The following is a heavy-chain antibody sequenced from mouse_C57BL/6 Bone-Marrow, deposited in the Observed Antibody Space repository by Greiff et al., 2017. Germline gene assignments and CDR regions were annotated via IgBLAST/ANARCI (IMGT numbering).Heavy chain of an antibody. CDR2: ISDGGSYT. CDR1: GFTFSSYA. Sequence: EVKLVESGGGLVKPGGSLKLSCAASGFTFSSYAMSWVRQTPEKRLEWVATISDGGSYTYYPDNVKGRFTLSRDNAKNNLYLQMSHLKSEDTAMYYCARDGRPSFTWFAYWGQGTLVTVSA. V-gene: IGHV5-4*01. CDR3: ARDGRPSFTWFAY. J-gene: IGHJ3*01.